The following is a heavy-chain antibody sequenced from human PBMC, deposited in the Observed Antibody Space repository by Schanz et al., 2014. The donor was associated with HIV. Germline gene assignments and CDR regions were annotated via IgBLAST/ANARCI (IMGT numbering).Heavy chain of an antibody. CDR3: ARKMSISNQWLRALYSNYGMDV. V-gene: IGHV1-8*01. Sequence: QVQLLQSGPEVKRPGASVKVSCKASGYTFTSYDINWVRQATGQGLEWMGWMNPNSGNTGFAQKFQGRVTMTRNTSINTAYMEVSGPKSEDTAVYYCARKMSISNQWLRALYSNYGMDVWGQGTTVTVSS. D-gene: IGHD5-12*01. CDR1: GYTFTSYD. J-gene: IGHJ6*02. CDR2: MNPNSGNT.